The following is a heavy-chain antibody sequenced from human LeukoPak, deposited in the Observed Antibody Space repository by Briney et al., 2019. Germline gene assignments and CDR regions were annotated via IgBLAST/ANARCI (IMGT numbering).Heavy chain of an antibody. J-gene: IGHJ4*02. CDR3: ARDWRDGYNYYFDY. CDR1: GYTFTSYG. V-gene: IGHV1-18*01. CDR2: ISAYNDNT. Sequence: GASVKVSCKASGYTFTSYGISWVRQAPGQELEWMGWISAYNDNTNYAQKLQGRVTMTTDTSTSTAYMELRSLRSDDTAVYYCARDWRDGYNYYFDYWGQGTLVTVSS. D-gene: IGHD5-24*01.